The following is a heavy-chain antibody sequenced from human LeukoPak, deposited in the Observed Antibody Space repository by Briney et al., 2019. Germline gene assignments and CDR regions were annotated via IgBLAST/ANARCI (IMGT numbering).Heavy chain of an antibody. V-gene: IGHV5-51*01. Sequence: GESLKISCEASGHSFTNHWIGWVRQMPGKGLEWMGIINLGDSDTKYSPSFQGQVTISLDKSVSTAYLQWRSLKASDTAMYYCARRRYSGSPNWFDPWGQGTLVTVSS. CDR2: INLGDSDT. D-gene: IGHD1-26*01. CDR1: GHSFTNHW. J-gene: IGHJ5*02. CDR3: ARRRYSGSPNWFDP.